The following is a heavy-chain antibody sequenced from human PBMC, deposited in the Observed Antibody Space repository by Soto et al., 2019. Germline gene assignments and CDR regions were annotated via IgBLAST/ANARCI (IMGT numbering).Heavy chain of an antibody. Sequence: SETLSLTCTVSGGSISSTNYYWGWIRQPPGKGLEWIGSISYSGSTYYNPSLKSRVTISVDTSRKQFSLKLSSVTAADTAVYYCARRFPYSSNWDFDYWGQGTLVTVS. V-gene: IGHV4-39*01. CDR3: ARRFPYSSNWDFDY. CDR1: GGSISSTNYY. D-gene: IGHD6-13*01. J-gene: IGHJ4*02. CDR2: ISYSGST.